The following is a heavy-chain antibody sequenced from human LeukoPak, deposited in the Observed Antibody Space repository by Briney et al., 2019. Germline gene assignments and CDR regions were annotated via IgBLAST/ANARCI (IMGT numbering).Heavy chain of an antibody. J-gene: IGHJ4*02. CDR1: GFTFSSYA. Sequence: GGSLRLSCAASGFTFSSYAMSWVRQAPGKGLEWVSAISGSGGSTYYADSVKGRFTISRDNSKNTLYLQMNSLRAEDTAVYYRAKDPYYYGSGSYLIDYWGQGTLVTVSS. V-gene: IGHV3-23*01. CDR2: ISGSGGST. CDR3: AKDPYYYGSGSYLIDY. D-gene: IGHD3-10*01.